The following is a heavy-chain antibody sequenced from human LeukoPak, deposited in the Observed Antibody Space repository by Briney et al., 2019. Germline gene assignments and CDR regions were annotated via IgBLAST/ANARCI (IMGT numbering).Heavy chain of an antibody. Sequence: GGSLRLSCAASGFSFSDYFISWIRQAPGKGLDWVSYISSRSTTIYYADSVKGRFTISRDNAQNSLYLQMNRLRAEDTAVYYCARGGAVDTAMVNDYWGQGTLVTVSS. CDR3: ARGGAVDTAMVNDY. J-gene: IGHJ4*02. D-gene: IGHD5-18*01. V-gene: IGHV3-11*04. CDR2: ISSRSTTI. CDR1: GFSFSDYF.